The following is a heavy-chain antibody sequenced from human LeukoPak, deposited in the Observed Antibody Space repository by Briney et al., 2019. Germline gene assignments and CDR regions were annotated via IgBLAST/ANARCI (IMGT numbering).Heavy chain of an antibody. CDR2: IYPRGST. J-gene: IGHJ3*02. Sequence: KPSETLSLTCAVSGGSISNYYWSWIRKPARKGLEWIGRIYPRGSTTYNSFFKSRVTMSPDTSKNHFSLKLSSVTAADTAIYYCARGRYCTATTCDAGGDAFDIWGQGTMVTVSS. CDR1: GGSISNYY. CDR3: ARGRYCTATTCDAGGDAFDI. V-gene: IGHV4-4*07. D-gene: IGHD2-2*01.